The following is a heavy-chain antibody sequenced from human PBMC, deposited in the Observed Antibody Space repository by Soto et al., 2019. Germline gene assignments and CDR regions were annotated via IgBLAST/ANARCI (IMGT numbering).Heavy chain of an antibody. CDR3: ARGTQSYYYYGMDV. J-gene: IGHJ6*02. CDR1: GFTFSSYS. D-gene: IGHD2-2*01. Sequence: EVQLVESGGGLVKPGGSLRLSCAASGFTFSSYSMNWVRQAPGKGLEWVSSISSSSSYIYYADSVKGRFTISRDNAKNSLYLQMNSLRAEDTAVYYCARGTQSYYYYGMDVWGQGTTVTVSS. CDR2: ISSSSSYI. V-gene: IGHV3-21*01.